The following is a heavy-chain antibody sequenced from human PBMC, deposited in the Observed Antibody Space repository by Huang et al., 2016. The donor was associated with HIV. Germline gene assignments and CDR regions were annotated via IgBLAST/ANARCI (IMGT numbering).Heavy chain of an antibody. D-gene: IGHD2-15*01. V-gene: IGHV1-3*01. Sequence: QVQLVQSGAEVKKPGASVKVSCKASRYTFTSYAMHWVRQAPGQRVEWMGCVNGGNGNTKYSQKFQGRFTITGDTSASTAYMELSSLRSEDTAVYYCAKGGYGSGDMCSYNWFDPWGQGTLVTVSS. J-gene: IGHJ5*02. CDR2: VNGGNGNT. CDR3: AKGGYGSGDMCSYNWFDP. CDR1: RYTFTSYA.